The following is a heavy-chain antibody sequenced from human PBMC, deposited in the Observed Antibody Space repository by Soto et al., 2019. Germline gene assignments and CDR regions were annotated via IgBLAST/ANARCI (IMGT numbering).Heavy chain of an antibody. V-gene: IGHV4-39*01. Sequence: PSETLSLTCTVTGDSISSRSYYWGWIRQPPGKGLDLIGSIYYSGSTYNNPSLRSRVSMSIDTSKDQFSLKLKSVTAADTALYFCARQRTSGVTQAYFDVGGPGSLVTVSS. J-gene: IGHJ4*02. D-gene: IGHD2-21*02. CDR3: ARQRTSGVTQAYFDV. CDR1: GDSISSRSYY. CDR2: IYYSGST.